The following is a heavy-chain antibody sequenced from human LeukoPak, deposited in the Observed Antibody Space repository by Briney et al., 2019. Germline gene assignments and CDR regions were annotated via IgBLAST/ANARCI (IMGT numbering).Heavy chain of an antibody. Sequence: GGSLTLSCAASEVTVTSNYLSWLRQAPGKGLQWVSVIYPGGDIYYADSVEGRFLISRDNSKNTLSLHINSLTADDTAVYYCVRGPRYYDDSGFHYGVFDIWGQGTVVTVSS. CDR3: VRGPRYYDDSGFHYGVFDI. CDR1: EVTVTSNY. J-gene: IGHJ3*02. V-gene: IGHV3-53*01. D-gene: IGHD3-22*01. CDR2: IYPGGDI.